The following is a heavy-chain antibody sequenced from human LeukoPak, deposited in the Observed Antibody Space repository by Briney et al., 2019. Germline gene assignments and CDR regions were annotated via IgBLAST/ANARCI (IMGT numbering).Heavy chain of an antibody. CDR2: ISDSGSST. J-gene: IGHJ4*02. Sequence: GRSLRLSCAASGFTFSNYAMSWVRQAPGKGLEWVSGISDSGSSTYYADSVKGRFTISRDNSKNTLYLQMNSLRAEDTAVYYCAKADGRGYYYYDYWGQGTLVTVSS. CDR3: AKADGRGYYYYDY. CDR1: GFTFSNYA. D-gene: IGHD3-22*01. V-gene: IGHV3-23*01.